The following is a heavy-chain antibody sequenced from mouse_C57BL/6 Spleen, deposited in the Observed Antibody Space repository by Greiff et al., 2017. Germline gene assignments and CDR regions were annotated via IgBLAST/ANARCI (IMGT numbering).Heavy chain of an antibody. CDR2: IYPGDGGT. CDR1: GYAFSSSW. D-gene: IGHD1-1*01. V-gene: IGHV1-82*01. CDR3: ARGGDDSSCGY. Sequence: QVQLQQSGPELVKPGASVKMSCKASGYAFSSSWMNWVKQRPGKGLEWIGRIYPGDGGTNYNEKFKGKATLTVDTSSSTAYMQLSSLTSEDSAVYFCARGGDDSSCGYWGQGTTLTVAS. J-gene: IGHJ2*01.